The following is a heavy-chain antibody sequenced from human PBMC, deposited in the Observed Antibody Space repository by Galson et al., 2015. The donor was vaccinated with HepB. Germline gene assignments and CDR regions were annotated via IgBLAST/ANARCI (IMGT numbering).Heavy chain of an antibody. CDR2: ISSSGATT. CDR1: GFSFSDHY. CDR3: ARHYCTSSSCFYDY. J-gene: IGHJ4*02. V-gene: IGHV3-11*01. Sequence: SLRLSCAASGFSFSDHYMSWIRQAPGRGLQWLAYISSSGATTDYAGSVKGRFTISRDNVETSLYLQLNSLRAEDTAVYYCARHYCTSSSCFYDYWGQGTLVTVSS. D-gene: IGHD6-19*01.